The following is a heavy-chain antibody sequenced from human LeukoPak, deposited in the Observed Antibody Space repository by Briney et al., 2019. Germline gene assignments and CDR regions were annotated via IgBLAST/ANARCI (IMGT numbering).Heavy chain of an antibody. CDR2: TNSDGSST. Sequence: PGGSLRLSCAASGFTFSSYWMHWVRQAPGKGLVWVSRTNSDGSSTSYADSVKGRFTISRDNAKNTLYLQMNSLRAEDTAVYYCVYCSSTSCNWFDPWGQGTLVTVSS. D-gene: IGHD2-2*01. CDR3: VYCSSTSCNWFDP. CDR1: GFTFSSYW. V-gene: IGHV3-74*01. J-gene: IGHJ5*02.